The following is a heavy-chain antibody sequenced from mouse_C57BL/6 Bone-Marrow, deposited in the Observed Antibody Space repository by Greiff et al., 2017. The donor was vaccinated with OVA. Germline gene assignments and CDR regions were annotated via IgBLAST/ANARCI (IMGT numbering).Heavy chain of an antibody. Sequence: EVKLMESGAELVRPGASVKLSCTASGFNIKDDYMHWVKQRPEQGLEWIGWIDPENGDTEYASKFQGKATITADTSSNTAYLQLSSLTSEDTAVYYCTGDYDYDGDYFDYWGQGTTLTVSS. J-gene: IGHJ2*01. V-gene: IGHV14-4*01. CDR3: TGDYDYDGDYFDY. CDR1: GFNIKDDY. D-gene: IGHD2-4*01. CDR2: IDPENGDT.